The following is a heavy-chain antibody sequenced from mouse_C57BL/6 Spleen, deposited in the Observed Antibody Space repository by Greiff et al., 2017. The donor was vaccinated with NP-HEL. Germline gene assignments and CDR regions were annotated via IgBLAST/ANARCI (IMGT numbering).Heavy chain of an antibody. V-gene: IGHV1-5*01. CDR3: TCFLAWFAY. J-gene: IGHJ3*01. CDR1: GYTFTSYW. Sequence: VQLQQSGTVLARPGASVKMSCKTSGYTFTSYWMHWVKQRPGQGLEWIGAIYPGNSDTSYNQKFKGKAKLTAVTSASTAYMELSSLTNEDSAVYYCTCFLAWFAYWGQGTLVTVSA. CDR2: IYPGNSDT.